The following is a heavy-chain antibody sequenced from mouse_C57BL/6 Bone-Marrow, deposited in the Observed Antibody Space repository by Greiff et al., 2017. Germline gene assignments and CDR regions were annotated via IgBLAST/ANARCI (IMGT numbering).Heavy chain of an antibody. Sequence: QVQLKESGAELVRPGASVKLSCKASGYTFTDYYINWVKQRPGQGLEWIARIYPGSGNTYYNEKFKGKATLTAEKSSSTAYMQLSSLTSEDSAVYFGARAGYGSSHWYFDVWGTGTTVTVSS. J-gene: IGHJ1*03. V-gene: IGHV1-76*01. CDR3: ARAGYGSSHWYFDV. CDR2: IYPGSGNT. D-gene: IGHD1-1*01. CDR1: GYTFTDYY.